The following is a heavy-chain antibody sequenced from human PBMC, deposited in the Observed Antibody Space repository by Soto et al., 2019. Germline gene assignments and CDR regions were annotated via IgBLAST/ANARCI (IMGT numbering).Heavy chain of an antibody. CDR2: INPNSGGA. J-gene: IGHJ6*02. Sequence: ASVKVSCKASGYTFTGYYMHWVRQAPGQGLEWMGWINPNSGGANYAQKFQGWVTMTRDTSISTAYMELSRLRSDDTAVYYCAREENHYYYYYGMDVWGQGTTVTVSS. CDR1: GYTFTGYY. V-gene: IGHV1-2*04. CDR3: AREENHYYYYYGMDV.